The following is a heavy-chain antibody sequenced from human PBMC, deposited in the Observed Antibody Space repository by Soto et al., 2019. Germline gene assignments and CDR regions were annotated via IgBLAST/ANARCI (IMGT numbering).Heavy chain of an antibody. J-gene: IGHJ2*01. CDR2: INHSGST. Sequence: QVQLQQWGAGLLKPSETLSLTCAVYGGSFSGYYWSWIRQPPGKGLEWIGEINHSGSTNYNPSLKSRVTISVDTSKNQFSLKLSSVTAADTAVYYCARGSCSSTSCYVKWRYFDLWGRGTLVTVSS. CDR1: GGSFSGYY. CDR3: ARGSCSSTSCYVKWRYFDL. D-gene: IGHD2-2*01. V-gene: IGHV4-34*01.